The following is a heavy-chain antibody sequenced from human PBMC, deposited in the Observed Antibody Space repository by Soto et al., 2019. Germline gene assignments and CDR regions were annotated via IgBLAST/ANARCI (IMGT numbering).Heavy chain of an antibody. V-gene: IGHV2-70*01. CDR2: IDWDDDK. CDR3: ARLSYRSFNFDY. Sequence: VSGPTLVNPTQTLTLTCTFSGFSLSTSGMCVSWLRQPPGKALEWLALIDWDDDKYYSTSLKTRLSISKDTSKNQVVLTVTNMDPVDTATYFCARLSYRSFNFDYWGQGTLVTVSS. D-gene: IGHD3-16*02. J-gene: IGHJ4*02. CDR1: GFSLSTSGMC.